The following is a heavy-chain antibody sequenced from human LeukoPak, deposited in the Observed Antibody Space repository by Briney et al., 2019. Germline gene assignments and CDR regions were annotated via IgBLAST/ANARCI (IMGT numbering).Heavy chain of an antibody. CDR3: ARGVVSPRGGNYGMDV. V-gene: IGHV3-21*01. CDR1: GFTFSSYS. J-gene: IGHJ6*02. Sequence: GGSLRLSCAASGFTFSSYSMNWVRQAPGKGLEWVSSISSSSSYIYYADSVKGRFTISRDNAKNSLYLQMNSLRAEDTAVYYCARGVVSPRGGNYGMDVWGQGTTVTVSS. CDR2: ISSSSSYI. D-gene: IGHD3-16*01.